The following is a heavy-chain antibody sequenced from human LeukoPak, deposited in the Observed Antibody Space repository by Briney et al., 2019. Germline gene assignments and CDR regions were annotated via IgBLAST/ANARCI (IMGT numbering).Heavy chain of an antibody. D-gene: IGHD6-13*01. J-gene: IGHJ4*02. CDR2: IKQDGSEK. CDR1: GFTFSSYW. V-gene: IGHV3-7*03. Sequence: GGSLRLSCAASGFTFSSYWMSWVRQAPGKGLEWVANIKQDGSEKYYVDSVRGRFTISRDNAKNSLYLQMNSLRAEDTAVYYCARAHGSSSWYFVYWGQGTLVTVSS. CDR3: ARAHGSSSWYFVY.